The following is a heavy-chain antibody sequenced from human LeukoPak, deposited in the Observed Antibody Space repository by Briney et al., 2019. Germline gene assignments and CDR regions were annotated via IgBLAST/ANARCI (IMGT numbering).Heavy chain of an antibody. V-gene: IGHV4-34*01. D-gene: IGHD2-2*03. CDR2: INHSGST. Sequence: PSETLCLTCAVYGGSFTGYYWSWIRQPPGEGLEWIGEINHSGSTNYNPSLKSRVTISVDTSKNQFSLKLSSVTAADTAVYYCARGSSFGYCSSTSCYPLDYWGQGTLVTVSS. J-gene: IGHJ4*02. CDR1: GGSFTGYY. CDR3: ARGSSFGYCSSTSCYPLDY.